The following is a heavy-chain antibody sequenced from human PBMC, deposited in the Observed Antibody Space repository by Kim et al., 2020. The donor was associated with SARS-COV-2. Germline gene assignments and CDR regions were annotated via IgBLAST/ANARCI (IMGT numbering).Heavy chain of an antibody. CDR3: ARAYGSGIPPHY. CDR2: IYYSGST. Sequence: SETLSLTCTVSGGSISSTTYYWNWIRQPPGKGLEWIGYIYYSGSTNYNPSLRSRVTISVDTSKNQFSLKLSSVTAADTAVYYCARAYGSGIPPHYCGQGT. CDR1: GGSISSTTYY. J-gene: IGHJ4*02. D-gene: IGHD3-10*01. V-gene: IGHV4-61*01.